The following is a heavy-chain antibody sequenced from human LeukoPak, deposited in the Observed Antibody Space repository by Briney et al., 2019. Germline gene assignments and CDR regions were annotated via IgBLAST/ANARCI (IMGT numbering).Heavy chain of an antibody. CDR1: GFTFSEYA. D-gene: IGHD2/OR15-2a*01. CDR2: IGSDNKP. J-gene: IGHJ6*02. V-gene: IGHV3-23*01. CDR3: ARDLQYYAVTAV. Sequence: GGSLRLSCDASGFTFSEYAMNCVRQAPGQGLEWVSSIGSDNKPHYSESVKGRFAIPRDNSKSMLFLQLNSLRAEDTALYYCARDLQYYAVTAVWSQGTTVTVSS.